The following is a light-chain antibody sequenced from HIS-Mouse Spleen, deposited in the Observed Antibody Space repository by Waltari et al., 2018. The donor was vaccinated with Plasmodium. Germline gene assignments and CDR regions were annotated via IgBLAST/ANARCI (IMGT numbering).Light chain of an antibody. CDR2: GAS. J-gene: IGKJ3*01. V-gene: IGKV3-15*01. Sequence: EIVMTQSPATLSVSPRERATLPCMASQSVSSNLAWYQQKPGQAPRLLIYGASTRATGIPARFSGSGSGTEFTLTISSLQSEDFAVYYCQQYNNWSFTFGPGTKVDIK. CDR1: QSVSSN. CDR3: QQYNNWSFT.